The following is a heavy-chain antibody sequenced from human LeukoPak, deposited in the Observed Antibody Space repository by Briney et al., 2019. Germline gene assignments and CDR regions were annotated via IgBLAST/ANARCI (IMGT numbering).Heavy chain of an antibody. CDR3: ALNVYDSSGLYFDY. D-gene: IGHD3-22*01. V-gene: IGHV3-21*01. Sequence: GSLRLSCAASGFTFSSYSMNWVRQAPGKGLEWVSSISSSSNYIYYADSVKGRFTISRDNAKNSLYLQMNSLRAEDTAVYYCALNVYDSSGLYFDYWGQGTLVTVSS. CDR2: ISSSSNYI. J-gene: IGHJ4*02. CDR1: GFTFSSYS.